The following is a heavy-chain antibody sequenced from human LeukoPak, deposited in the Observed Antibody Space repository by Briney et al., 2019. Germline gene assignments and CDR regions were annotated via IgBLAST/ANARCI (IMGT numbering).Heavy chain of an antibody. Sequence: GRSLRLSCAASGFTFSSYGMHWVRQAPGKGLEWVAVISYDGSHKYSADSVKGRFTISRDNSKNTLYLQMNSLRTEDTAVYYCARPHFDWLDYDYWGQGTLVTVSS. CDR3: ARPHFDWLDYDY. CDR2: ISYDGSHK. V-gene: IGHV3-30*03. CDR1: GFTFSSYG. J-gene: IGHJ4*02. D-gene: IGHD3-9*01.